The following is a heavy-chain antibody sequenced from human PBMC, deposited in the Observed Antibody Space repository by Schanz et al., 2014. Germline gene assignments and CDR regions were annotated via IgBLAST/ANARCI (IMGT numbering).Heavy chain of an antibody. CDR3: AREQIMAAAGLVDY. V-gene: IGHV3-48*04. Sequence: EVRLVESGGGLVQPGGSLRLSCEASGFDFNSYSMNWVRQVPGKGLEWLSYIATSSSTRHYADSVKGRVTISRDNAKNSLYLQMNSLRAEDTAVYYCAREQIMAAAGLVDYWGHGTLXTVSS. D-gene: IGHD6-13*01. CDR2: IATSSSTR. CDR1: GFDFNSYS. J-gene: IGHJ4*01.